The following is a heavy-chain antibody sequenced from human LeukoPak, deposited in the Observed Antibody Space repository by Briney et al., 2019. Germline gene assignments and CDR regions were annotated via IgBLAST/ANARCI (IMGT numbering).Heavy chain of an antibody. CDR2: ISGSGGST. J-gene: IGHJ4*02. Sequence: GGSLRLSCAASGFTFSSYGMSWVRQAPGKGLEWVSAISGSGGSTYYADSVKGRFTISRDNSKNTLYLQMNSLRAEDTAVYYCAKASYYDSSGYYYYFDYWGQGTLVTVSS. D-gene: IGHD3-22*01. CDR3: AKASYYDSSGYYYYFDY. V-gene: IGHV3-23*01. CDR1: GFTFSSYG.